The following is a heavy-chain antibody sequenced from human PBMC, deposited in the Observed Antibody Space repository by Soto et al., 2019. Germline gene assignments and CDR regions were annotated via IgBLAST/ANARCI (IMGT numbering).Heavy chain of an antibody. CDR1: GYTFTSFD. CDR2: MNPNSGHT. Sequence: ASVKVSCKASGYTFTSFDINWVRQATGQGLEWMGWMNPNSGHTGYAQKFQGRVTITRDTSASTAYMELSSLRSEDTAVYYCARVDYDSSGYWSLWGQGTLVTVSS. V-gene: IGHV1-8*01. CDR3: ARVDYDSSGYWSL. J-gene: IGHJ4*02. D-gene: IGHD3-22*01.